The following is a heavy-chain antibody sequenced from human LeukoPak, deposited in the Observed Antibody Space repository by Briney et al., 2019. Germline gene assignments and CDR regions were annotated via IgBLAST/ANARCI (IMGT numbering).Heavy chain of an antibody. CDR2: ISSSSSYI. CDR3: ARVTTGTRGDY. J-gene: IGHJ4*02. CDR1: GFTFSSYS. Sequence: GGSLRLSCAASGFTFSSYSMNWVRQAPGKGLEWVSSISSSSSYIYYAESVKGRFTISRDNAKNSLYLQMNSLRAEDTAVYYCARVTTGTRGDYWGQGTLVTVSS. V-gene: IGHV3-21*01. D-gene: IGHD3-22*01.